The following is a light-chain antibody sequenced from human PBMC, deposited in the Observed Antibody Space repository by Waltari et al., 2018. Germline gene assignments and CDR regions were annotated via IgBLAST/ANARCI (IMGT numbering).Light chain of an antibody. J-gene: IGLJ3*02. CDR3: ATWDDRLNGQGV. V-gene: IGLV1-44*01. CDR2: SNY. CDR1: SSNIGSYT. Sequence: QSVLTQPPSASGTPGQRVTISCSGSSSNIGSYTVNWYQQFPGTAPKLLIYSNYQRPSGVPDRFSGSKSGTSASLAISGLQSEDEADYYCATWDDRLNGQGVFGGGTRLTVL.